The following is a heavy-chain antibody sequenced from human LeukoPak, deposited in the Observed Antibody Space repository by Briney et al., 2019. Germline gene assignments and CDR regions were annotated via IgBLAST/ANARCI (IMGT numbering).Heavy chain of an antibody. J-gene: IGHJ4*02. CDR2: IYTSGST. V-gene: IGHV4-4*09. Sequence: SETLSLTCTVSGGSISSYYWSWIRQPPGKGLEWIGYIYTSGSTNYNPSLKSRVTISVDTSKNQFSLKLSSVTAADTAVYYCASRGSFGYFDYWGQGTLVTVSS. CDR3: ASRGSFGYFDY. D-gene: IGHD1-26*01. CDR1: GGSISSYY.